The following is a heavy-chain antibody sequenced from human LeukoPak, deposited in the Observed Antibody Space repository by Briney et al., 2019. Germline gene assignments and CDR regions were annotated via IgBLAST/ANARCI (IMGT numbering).Heavy chain of an antibody. Sequence: GASVKVSCKASGYTFTGYYMHWVRQAPGQGLEWMGWINPNSGGTNYAQKFQGRVTMTRDTSISTAYMELSRLRSEDTAVYYCARSGSYGDYGSKNYYYYYYMDVWGKGTTVTISS. CDR3: ARSGSYGDYGSKNYYYYYYMDV. CDR2: INPNSGGT. D-gene: IGHD4-17*01. J-gene: IGHJ6*03. CDR1: GYTFTGYY. V-gene: IGHV1-2*02.